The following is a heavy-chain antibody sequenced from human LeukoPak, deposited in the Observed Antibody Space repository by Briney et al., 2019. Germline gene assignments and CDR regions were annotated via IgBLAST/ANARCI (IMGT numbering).Heavy chain of an antibody. V-gene: IGHV3-73*01. D-gene: IGHD6-13*01. CDR1: GFTFSGSA. Sequence: GGSLRLSCAASGFTFSGSAMHWVRQASGKGLEWVGRIRSKANSYATAYAASVKGRFTISRDDSKNTAYLQMNSLKTEDTAVYYCTSRAAAGTLDADYWGQGTLVTVSS. J-gene: IGHJ4*02. CDR2: IRSKANSYAT. CDR3: TSRAAAGTLDADY.